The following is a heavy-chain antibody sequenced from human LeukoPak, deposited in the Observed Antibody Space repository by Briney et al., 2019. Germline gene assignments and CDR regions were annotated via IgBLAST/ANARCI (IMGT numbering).Heavy chain of an antibody. Sequence: SVKVSCKASGTTFRSSAINWVRQAPGQGLEWMGAIIPSFGTVKYAQKFQGRVTMTADESTSTAYMDLNYLRSDDTAVYFCARATSANEYSYGFHFDYWGQGTLVTVSS. CDR1: GTTFRSSA. D-gene: IGHD5-18*01. V-gene: IGHV1-69*01. CDR3: ARATSANEYSYGFHFDY. J-gene: IGHJ4*02. CDR2: IIPSFGTV.